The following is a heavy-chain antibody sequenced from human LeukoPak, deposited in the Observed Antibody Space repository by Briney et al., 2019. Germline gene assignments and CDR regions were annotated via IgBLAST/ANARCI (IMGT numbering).Heavy chain of an antibody. CDR2: FDPEDGET. D-gene: IGHD3-10*01. CDR1: GYTLTELS. J-gene: IGHJ4*02. V-gene: IGHV1-24*01. CDR3: ATEWRFGESFRFDY. Sequence: ASVKVSSKVSGYTLTELSMHLVRQAPGKGLEWMGGFDPEDGETIYAQKFQGRVTMTEDTSTDTAYMELSSLRSEDTAVYYCATEWRFGESFRFDYWGQGTLVTVSS.